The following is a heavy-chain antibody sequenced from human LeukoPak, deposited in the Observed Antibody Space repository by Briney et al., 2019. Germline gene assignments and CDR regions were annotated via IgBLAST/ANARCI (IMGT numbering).Heavy chain of an antibody. V-gene: IGHV3-48*03. CDR3: ARGDYPDY. CDR2: ISSSGSTM. J-gene: IGHJ4*02. CDR1: GFTFSRYE. Sequence: GGSLRLSCAASGFTFSRYEMNWVRQAPGKGLEWLSYISSSGSTMYYADSVKGRITISRDNAKNSLYLQMNSLRAEDTAVYYCARGDYPDYWGQGTLVTVSS. D-gene: IGHD4/OR15-4a*01.